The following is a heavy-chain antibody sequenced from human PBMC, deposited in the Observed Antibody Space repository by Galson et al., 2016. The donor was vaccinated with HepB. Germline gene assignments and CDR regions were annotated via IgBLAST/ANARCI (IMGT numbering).Heavy chain of an antibody. CDR1: GYAFIGYY. D-gene: IGHD3-16*01. V-gene: IGHV1-2*02. Sequence: SVKVSCKASGYAFIGYYMNWVRQAPGQGLEWMGWINPNSGGTNHVQKFQGRVTMTRDTSISTAYMELSRLRSDDTAVYYCARGRGVVDATFYGYVWGSFEGMDVWGQGTTVTVSS. CDR3: ARGRGVVDATFYGYVWGSFEGMDV. CDR2: INPNSGGT. J-gene: IGHJ6*02.